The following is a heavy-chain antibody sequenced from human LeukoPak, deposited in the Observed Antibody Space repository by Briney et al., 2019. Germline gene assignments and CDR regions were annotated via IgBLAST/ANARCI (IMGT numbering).Heavy chain of an antibody. CDR2: ISSSGSTI. D-gene: IGHD1-26*01. CDR3: ARDFGQWQLNGGYYFDY. V-gene: IGHV3-48*03. J-gene: IGHJ4*02. Sequence: GGSLRLSCAASGFTFSSYEMNWVRQAPGKGLEWVSYISSSGSTIYYADSAKGRFTISRDNAKNSLYLQMNSLRAEDTAVYYCARDFGQWQLNGGYYFDYWGQGTLVTVSS. CDR1: GFTFSSYE.